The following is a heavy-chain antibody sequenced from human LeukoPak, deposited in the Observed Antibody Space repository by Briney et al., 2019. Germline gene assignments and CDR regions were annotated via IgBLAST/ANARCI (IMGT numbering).Heavy chain of an antibody. V-gene: IGHV3-7*01. Sequence: PGGSLRLSCAASGFTFSSHWMSWVRQAPGKGLEWVANIKQDGSEKYYVDSVKGRFTISGDNAKNSLYLQMNSLRAEDTAVYYCAREWTTNYYDSSGYYPNWFDPWGQGTLVTVSS. J-gene: IGHJ5*02. D-gene: IGHD3-22*01. CDR1: GFTFSSHW. CDR2: IKQDGSEK. CDR3: AREWTTNYYDSSGYYPNWFDP.